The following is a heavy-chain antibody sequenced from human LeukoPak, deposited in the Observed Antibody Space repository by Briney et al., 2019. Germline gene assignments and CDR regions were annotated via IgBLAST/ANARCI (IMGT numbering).Heavy chain of an antibody. CDR2: ISPSEST. Sequence: PSETLSLTCTVSGGSISSYYWSWIRQPAGKGLEWIGRISPSESTNHNPSLKSRVTMSVDTSKNQFSLKLSSVTAADTAVYYCARDRAREYYYDSSGYYEGFDYWGQGTLVTVSS. J-gene: IGHJ4*02. V-gene: IGHV4-4*07. CDR3: ARDRAREYYYDSSGYYEGFDY. CDR1: GGSISSYY. D-gene: IGHD3-22*01.